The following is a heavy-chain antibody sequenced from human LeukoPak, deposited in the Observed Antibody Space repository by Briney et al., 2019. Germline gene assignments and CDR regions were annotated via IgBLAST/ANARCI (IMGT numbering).Heavy chain of an antibody. CDR1: GFTFGSYP. D-gene: IGHD3-22*01. Sequence: GGSLRLSCAASGFTFGSYPMSWVRQAPGKGLEWVSAISGSGGSTYYADSVKGRFTISRDNSKNTLYLQMNSLRTEDTAVYYCAKAPDSSGLDYWGQGTLVTVSS. J-gene: IGHJ4*02. V-gene: IGHV3-23*01. CDR2: ISGSGGST. CDR3: AKAPDSSGLDY.